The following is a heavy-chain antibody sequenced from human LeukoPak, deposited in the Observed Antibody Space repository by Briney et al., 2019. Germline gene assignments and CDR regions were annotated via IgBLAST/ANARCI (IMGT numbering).Heavy chain of an antibody. J-gene: IGHJ4*02. CDR1: GFTFSSYA. V-gene: IGHV3-23*01. CDR2: ISGSGGST. D-gene: IGHD3-22*01. CDR3: AKDHGNMYYYDSSGQFGY. Sequence: GGSLRLSCAASGFTFSSYAMSWVRQAPGKGLEWVSGISGSGGSTYYADSVKGRCTISRDNSKNTLYLQMNSLRAEDTAVYYCAKDHGNMYYYDSSGQFGYWGQGTLVTVSS.